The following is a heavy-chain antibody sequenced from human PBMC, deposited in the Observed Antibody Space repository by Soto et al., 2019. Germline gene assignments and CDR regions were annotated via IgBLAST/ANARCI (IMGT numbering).Heavy chain of an antibody. CDR1: GGSISSSSYY. D-gene: IGHD3-22*01. V-gene: IGHV4-39*01. CDR3: ARLDYYDSSGIPIWFDP. CDR2: IYYSGST. J-gene: IGHJ5*02. Sequence: QLQLQESGPGLVKPSETLSLTCTVSGGSISSSSYYWGWIRQPPGKGLEWIGSIYYSGSTYYNPSLKSRVTISVDTSKNQFSLKLSSVTAADTAVYYCARLDYYDSSGIPIWFDPWGQGTLVTVSS.